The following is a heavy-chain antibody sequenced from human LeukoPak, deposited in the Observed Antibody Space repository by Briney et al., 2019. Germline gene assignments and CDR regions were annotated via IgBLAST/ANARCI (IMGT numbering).Heavy chain of an antibody. CDR3: VKRLYYDSSGYYRDQFDY. V-gene: IGHV3-23*01. J-gene: IGHJ4*02. CDR1: GFTFSSYA. Sequence: PGGSLRLSCAASGFTFSSYAMSWVRQAPGKGLEWVSAISGSGGSTYYADSVKGRFTISRDNSKNTLYLQMNSLRAEDTAVYYCVKRLYYDSSGYYRDQFDYWGQGTLVTVSS. D-gene: IGHD3-22*01. CDR2: ISGSGGST.